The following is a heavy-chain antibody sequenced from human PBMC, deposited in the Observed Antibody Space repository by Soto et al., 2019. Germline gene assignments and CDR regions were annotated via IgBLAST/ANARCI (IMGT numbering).Heavy chain of an antibody. J-gene: IGHJ4*02. CDR1: GFTFSSYA. Sequence: GGSLRLSCAASGFTFSSYAMHWVRQAPGKGLEWVAVISYDGSNKCYADSVKGRFTISRDNSKNTLYLQMNSLRAEDTAVYYCARQEEGTGGGIVDYWGQGTLVTVSS. D-gene: IGHD1-1*01. CDR2: ISYDGSNK. V-gene: IGHV3-30-3*01. CDR3: ARQEEGTGGGIVDY.